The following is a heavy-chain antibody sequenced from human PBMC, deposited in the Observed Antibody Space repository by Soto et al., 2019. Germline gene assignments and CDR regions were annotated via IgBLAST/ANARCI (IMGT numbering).Heavy chain of an antibody. V-gene: IGHV1-18*01. CDR3: ERDGIAAAATRSRTMDV. CDR2: ISAYNGNT. D-gene: IGHD6-13*01. Sequence: QVQLVQSGAEVKKPGASVKVSCKASGYTFTSYGISWVRQAPGQGLEWMGWISAYNGNTNYAQKLQGRVTMTTDTSRSTASMQLGSLRPDDTAVYYCERDGIAAAATRSRTMDVWGQGTTVTVSS. CDR1: GYTFTSYG. J-gene: IGHJ6*02.